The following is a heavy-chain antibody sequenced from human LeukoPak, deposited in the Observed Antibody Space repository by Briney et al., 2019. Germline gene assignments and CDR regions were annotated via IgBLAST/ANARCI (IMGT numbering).Heavy chain of an antibody. J-gene: IGHJ4*02. CDR1: GFTCSDFW. D-gene: IGHD6-19*01. Sequence: GGSLRLSCVASGFTCSDFWMHWVRQAPGKRLEWVSRINSDETTTYADSVKGRFTISRDNAKNTLYLQMDRLRPEDTAVYYCARGGSAQKWGLFDYWGQGTLVTVSS. V-gene: IGHV3-74*03. CDR3: ARGGSAQKWGLFDY. CDR2: INSDETT.